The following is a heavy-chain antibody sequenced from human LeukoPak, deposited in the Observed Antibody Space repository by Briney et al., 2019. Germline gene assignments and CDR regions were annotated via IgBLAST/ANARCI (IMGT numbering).Heavy chain of an antibody. J-gene: IGHJ4*02. CDR1: GGSISSGGYY. Sequence: PSQTLSLTCTVSGGSISSGGYYWSWIRQHPGKGLEWIGYIYYSGSTYYNPSLKSRVTISVDTSKNQFSLKLSSVTAADTAVYYCARDSGNYYDSSGLVFDYWGRGTLVTVSS. CDR3: ARDSGNYYDSSGLVFDY. CDR2: IYYSGST. D-gene: IGHD3-22*01. V-gene: IGHV4-31*03.